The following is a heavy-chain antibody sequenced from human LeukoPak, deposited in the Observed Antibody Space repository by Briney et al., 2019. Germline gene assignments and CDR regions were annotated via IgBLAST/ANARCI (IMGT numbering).Heavy chain of an antibody. CDR3: ARDRVAAAGRYYYYGMDV. CDR1: GGSISSYY. CDR2: IYTSEST. D-gene: IGHD6-13*01. J-gene: IGHJ6*02. Sequence: PSETLSLTCTVSGGSISSYYWSWIRQPAGKGLEWIGRIYTSESTNYNPSLKSRVTMSVDTSKNQFSLKLSSVTAADTAVYYCARDRVAAAGRYYYYGMDVWGRGTTVTVSS. V-gene: IGHV4-4*07.